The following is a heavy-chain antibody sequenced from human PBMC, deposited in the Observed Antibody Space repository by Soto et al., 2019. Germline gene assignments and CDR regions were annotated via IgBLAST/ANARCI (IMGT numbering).Heavy chain of an antibody. CDR2: INPNSGNT. Sequence: ASSVKVSCKASGNTFTSYAINWVRQAPGHGLEWMGWINPNSGNTDYAQKFQGRVTITRDTSTSTAYMELSRLRSEDTAVYYCASVVGCAGGPATENYYLLEHWGQGTSVTVSS. D-gene: IGHD1-1*01. V-gene: IGHV1-8*01. CDR3: ASVVGCAGGPATENYYLLEH. J-gene: IGHJ4*01. CDR1: GNTFTSYA.